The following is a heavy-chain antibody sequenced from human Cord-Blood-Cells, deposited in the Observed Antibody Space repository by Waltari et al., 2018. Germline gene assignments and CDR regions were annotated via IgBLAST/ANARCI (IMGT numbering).Heavy chain of an antibody. D-gene: IGHD2-21*01. Sequence: QVQLQESGPGLVKPSETLSLTCTVSGYSISSGYYWGWIRQPPGKGLEWIGSIYHSGSTYYNPSLKSRVTISVDTSKNQFSLKLGSVTAADTAVYYCARDSEAYCGGDCYDSSFDYWGQGTLVTVSS. V-gene: IGHV4-38-2*02. CDR2: IYHSGST. CDR3: ARDSEAYCGGDCYDSSFDY. J-gene: IGHJ4*02. CDR1: GYSISSGYY.